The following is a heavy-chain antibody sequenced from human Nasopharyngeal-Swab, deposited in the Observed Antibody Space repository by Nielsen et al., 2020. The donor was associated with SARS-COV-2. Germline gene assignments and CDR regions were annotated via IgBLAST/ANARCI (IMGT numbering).Heavy chain of an antibody. CDR1: GYSTSSGYY. D-gene: IGHD3-3*01. CDR3: ARHGDYDFWSGYPRTVPFDY. V-gene: IGHV4-38-2*01. CDR2: IYHSGST. J-gene: IGHJ4*02. Sequence: SETLSLPPAVSGYSTSSGYYWGGGRQPPREGGGWIGSIYHSGSTYYNPSLKSRVTISVDTSKNQFSLKLSSVTAADTAVYYCARHGDYDFWSGYPRTVPFDYWGQGTLVTVSS.